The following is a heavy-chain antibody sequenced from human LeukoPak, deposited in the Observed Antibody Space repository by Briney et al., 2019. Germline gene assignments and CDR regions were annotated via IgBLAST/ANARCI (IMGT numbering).Heavy chain of an antibody. CDR3: ARDSGNYYGSGNYVDDGFDI. J-gene: IGHJ3*02. Sequence: GGSLRLSCAASGFTFSSYAMSWVRQAPEKGLEWVSTISGSGGGTYYADSVKGRFTISRDDSKNTLYLQMNSLRAEDTAVYYCARDSGNYYGSGNYVDDGFDIWGQGTMVTVSS. CDR2: ISGSGGGT. V-gene: IGHV3-23*01. CDR1: GFTFSSYA. D-gene: IGHD3-10*01.